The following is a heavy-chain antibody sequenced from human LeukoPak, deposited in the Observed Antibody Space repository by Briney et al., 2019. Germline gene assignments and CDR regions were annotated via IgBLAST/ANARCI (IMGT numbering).Heavy chain of an antibody. CDR2: ISGSGGST. D-gene: IGHD3-3*01. Sequence: GGSLRLSCAASGFTFSNYAMSWVRQAPGKGLEWVSAISGSGGSTYYADSVKGRFTISRDNSKNTLYLQMNSLRAEDTAVYYCAKVDDFWSGYYKFQHWGQGTLVTVSS. CDR1: GFTFSNYA. J-gene: IGHJ1*01. CDR3: AKVDDFWSGYYKFQH. V-gene: IGHV3-23*01.